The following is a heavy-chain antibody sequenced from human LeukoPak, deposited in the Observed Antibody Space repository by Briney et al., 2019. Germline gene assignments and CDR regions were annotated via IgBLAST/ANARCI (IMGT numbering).Heavy chain of an antibody. CDR1: GYTFTSYA. CDR2: INAGNGNT. Sequence: ASVKVSCKASGYTFTSYAMHWVRQAPGQRLEWMGWINAGNGNTKYSQKLQGRVTMTTDTSTSTAYMELRSLRSDDTAVYYCARARQGNWFDPWGQGTLVTVSS. V-gene: IGHV1-3*01. J-gene: IGHJ5*02. CDR3: ARARQGNWFDP.